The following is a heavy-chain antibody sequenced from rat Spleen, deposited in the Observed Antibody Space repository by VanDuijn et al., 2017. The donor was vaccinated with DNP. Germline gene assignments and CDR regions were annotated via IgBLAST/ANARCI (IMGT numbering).Heavy chain of an antibody. CDR2: INTDGGTT. Sequence: EVQLVETGGGLVQPGKSLKLSCVASGFSFNSYWMYWIRQAPGKGLEWLSSINTDGGTTFYPDSVKGRFTISRDNAKNTVYLQMNSLRSVDTATYYCVKDLRGGSAFAYWGQGVMVTVSS. CDR3: VKDLRGGSAFAY. CDR1: GFSFNSYW. D-gene: IGHD1-11*01. V-gene: IGHV5-58*01. J-gene: IGHJ2*01.